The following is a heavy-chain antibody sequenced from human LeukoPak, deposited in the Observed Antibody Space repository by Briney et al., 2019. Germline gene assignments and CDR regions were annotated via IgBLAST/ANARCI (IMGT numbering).Heavy chain of an antibody. D-gene: IGHD6-6*01. CDR2: IWYDGSNK. J-gene: IGHJ3*02. CDR1: GFTFSSYG. Sequence: PGGSLRLSCAASGFTFSSYGMHWVRQAPGKGLEWVAVIWYDGSNKYYADSVKGRFTISRDNSKNTLYLQMNSLRAEDTAVYCCAGRPGPGAFDIWGQGTMVTVSS. CDR3: AGRPGPGAFDI. V-gene: IGHV3-33*01.